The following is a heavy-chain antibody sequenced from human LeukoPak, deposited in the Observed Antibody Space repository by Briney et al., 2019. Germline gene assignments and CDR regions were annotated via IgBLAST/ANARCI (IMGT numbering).Heavy chain of an antibody. CDR1: GGSFSGYY. J-gene: IGHJ5*02. V-gene: IGHV4-59*10. Sequence: PSETLSLTCAVYGGSFSGYYWSWIRQPAGKGLEWIGRIYTSGSTNYNPSLKSRVTMSVDTSKNQFSLKLSSVTAADTAVYYCARATRGGSSGGWWFDPWGQGTLVTVSS. CDR2: IYTSGST. D-gene: IGHD2-15*01. CDR3: ARATRGGSSGGWWFDP.